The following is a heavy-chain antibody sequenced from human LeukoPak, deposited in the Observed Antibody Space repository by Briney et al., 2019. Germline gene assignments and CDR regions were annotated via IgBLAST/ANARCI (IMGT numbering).Heavy chain of an antibody. CDR1: GFTFSSYW. V-gene: IGHV3-7*01. D-gene: IGHD6-13*01. CDR2: IKQDGSEK. J-gene: IGHJ3*02. CDR3: ARTLFIAAAGPGAFDI. Sequence: PGGSLRLSCAAPGFTFSSYWMSWVRQAPGKGLEWVANIKQDGSEKYYVDSVKGRFTISRDNAKNSLYLQMNSLRAEDTAVYYCARTLFIAAAGPGAFDIWGQGTMVTVSS.